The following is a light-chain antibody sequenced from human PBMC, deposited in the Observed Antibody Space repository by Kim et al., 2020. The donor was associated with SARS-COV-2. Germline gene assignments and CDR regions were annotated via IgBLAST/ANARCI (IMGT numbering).Light chain of an antibody. V-gene: IGKV3-20*01. Sequence: PGEGATPSCRASQSVTNNYLAWYQQRPGQAPRALIYGASSRAPGIPGRFSGSGSGTDFTLTISRLEPEDFAVYHCQQYGSSPWTFGQGTKVDIK. CDR2: GAS. CDR3: QQYGSSPWT. J-gene: IGKJ1*01. CDR1: QSVTNNY.